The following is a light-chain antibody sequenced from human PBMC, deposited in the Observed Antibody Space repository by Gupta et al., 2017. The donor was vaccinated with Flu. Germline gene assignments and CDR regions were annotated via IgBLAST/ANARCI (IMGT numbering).Light chain of an antibody. CDR3: QQENNSPWT. Sequence: PSTLSASVGDRVTITCRASQNINDWLAWFQQKPGKAPKLLIYRASRLEDGVPSSFSGSGSGTEFTLTISSRQPDDFATYYCQQENNSPWTFGQGTKVDIK. V-gene: IGKV1-5*03. J-gene: IGKJ1*01. CDR1: QNINDW. CDR2: RAS.